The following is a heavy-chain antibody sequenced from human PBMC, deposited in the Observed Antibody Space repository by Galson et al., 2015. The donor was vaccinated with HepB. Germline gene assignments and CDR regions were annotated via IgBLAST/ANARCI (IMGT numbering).Heavy chain of an antibody. J-gene: IGHJ3*02. Sequence: SVKVSCKASGYTFTSYSMHWVRQAPGQRLEWMGWINAGDGDTKYSQKFQGRVTITTDTSASTAYMDLSSLRPEDTAVYYCAVGRAFDIWGQGTMVTVSS. CDR1: GYTFTSYS. CDR3: AVGRAFDI. CDR2: INAGDGDT. D-gene: IGHD1-26*01. V-gene: IGHV1-3*01.